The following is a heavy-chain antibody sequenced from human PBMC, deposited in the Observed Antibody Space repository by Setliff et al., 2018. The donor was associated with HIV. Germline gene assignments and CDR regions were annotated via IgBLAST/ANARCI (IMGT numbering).Heavy chain of an antibody. J-gene: IGHJ4*02. V-gene: IGHV4-34*01. CDR2: INHSGST. CDR3: AAASSWDPLLDY. D-gene: IGHD6-13*01. CDR1: GGSFSGYY. Sequence: SETLSLTCAVYGGSFSGYYWSWIRQPPGKGLGWIGEINHSGSTNYNPSLKSRVTISVDTSMDQFSLKLNSVTAADTAVYYCAAASSWDPLLDYWGQGTQVTVSS.